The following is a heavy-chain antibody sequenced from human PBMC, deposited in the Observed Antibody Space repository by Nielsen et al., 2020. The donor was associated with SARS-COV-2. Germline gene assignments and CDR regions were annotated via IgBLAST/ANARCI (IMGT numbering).Heavy chain of an antibody. CDR1: GGSFSGYY. Sequence: SETLSLTCAVYGGSFSGYYWSWIRKPPGKGLEWIGEINHSGSTNYNPSLKSRVTISVDTSKNQFSLKLSSVTAADTAVYYCARGDYYDSSGSPNFDYWGQGTLVTVSS. CDR2: INHSGST. CDR3: ARGDYYDSSGSPNFDY. J-gene: IGHJ4*02. D-gene: IGHD3-22*01. V-gene: IGHV4-34*01.